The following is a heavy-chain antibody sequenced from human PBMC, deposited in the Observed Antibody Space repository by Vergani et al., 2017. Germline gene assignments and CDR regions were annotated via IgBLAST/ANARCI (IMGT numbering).Heavy chain of an antibody. CDR3: SRGRGYSFGYSDY. CDR1: GFSFGDSA. Sequence: EVQLVESGGGLVPPGRSLRLSCAASGFSFGDSAMTWVRQAPGKGLEWVAFIRNKAYGGKTEYAASVKGRFTISRDDSKRLAYLQLSGLKTEDTAVYFCSRGRGYSFGYSDYWGQGTLVTVSS. D-gene: IGHD5-18*01. CDR2: IRNKAYGGKT. J-gene: IGHJ4*02. V-gene: IGHV3-49*04.